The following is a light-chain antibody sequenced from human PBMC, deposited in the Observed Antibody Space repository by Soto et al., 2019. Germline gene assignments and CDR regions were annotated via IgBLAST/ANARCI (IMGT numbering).Light chain of an antibody. CDR2: DAS. J-gene: IGKJ1*01. Sequence: DIQLTQSPSTLSASVGDRITITCRASQSIGTWLAWYQHRPGEGPKLLIHDASSVESGVPSRFSGSGSATEFSLTISSLESGDSGTYHCQQYATYAPSTFGQGTKVEIK. CDR3: QQYATYAPST. V-gene: IGKV1-5*01. CDR1: QSIGTW.